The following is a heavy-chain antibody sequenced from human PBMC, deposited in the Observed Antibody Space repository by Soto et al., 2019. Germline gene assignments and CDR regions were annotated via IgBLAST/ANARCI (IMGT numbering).Heavy chain of an antibody. V-gene: IGHV3-48*02. Sequence: GGSLRLSCAASGFTFSSYSMNWVRQAPGKGLEWVSYISRSSSSMYYADSVRGRFTISRDNAYNSLYLQMNSLRDEDTAVYYCARADYDTSGYYFYYWGQGALVTVSS. J-gene: IGHJ4*02. CDR2: ISRSSSSM. D-gene: IGHD3-22*01. CDR1: GFTFSSYS. CDR3: ARADYDTSGYYFYY.